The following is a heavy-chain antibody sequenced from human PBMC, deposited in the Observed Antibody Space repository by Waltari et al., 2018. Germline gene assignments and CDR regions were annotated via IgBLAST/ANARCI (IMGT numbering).Heavy chain of an antibody. CDR2: FDTEDGET. V-gene: IGHV1-24*01. CDR1: GYTLTELS. CDR3: ATEPYYYDSSGYH. J-gene: IGHJ5*02. Sequence: QVQLVQSGAEVKKPGASVKVSCKVSGYTLTELSMHWVRQAPGKGLEWMGGFDTEDGETIYAQKFQGRVTMTEETSTDTAYMELSSLRSEDTAVYYCATEPYYYDSSGYHWGQGTLVTVSS. D-gene: IGHD3-22*01.